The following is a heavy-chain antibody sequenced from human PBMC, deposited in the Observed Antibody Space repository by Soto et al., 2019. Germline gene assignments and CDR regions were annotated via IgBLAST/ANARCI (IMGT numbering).Heavy chain of an antibody. Sequence: EVQLVESGGGLVQPGRSLRLSCAASGFTFDDYAMHWVRQAPGKGLEWVSGISWNSGSIGYADSVKGRFTISRDNAKNSLYLQMNSLRAEDTALYYCAKDTGWLVRGNFDYWGQGTLVTVSS. V-gene: IGHV3-9*01. CDR1: GFTFDDYA. CDR2: ISWNSGSI. CDR3: AKDTGWLVRGNFDY. J-gene: IGHJ4*02. D-gene: IGHD6-19*01.